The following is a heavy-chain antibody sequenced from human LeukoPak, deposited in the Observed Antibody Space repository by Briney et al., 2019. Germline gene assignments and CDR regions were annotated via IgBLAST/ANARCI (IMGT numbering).Heavy chain of an antibody. CDR3: ARESIAAEEYYMDV. V-gene: IGHV1-18*01. D-gene: IGHD6-13*01. Sequence: ASVKVSCKASGYTFTSYGISWVRQAPGQGLEWMGWISAYNGNTNYAQKLQGRVTMTTDTSTSTAYMELRSLRSDDTAVYYCARESIAAEEYYMDVWGKGTTVTVSS. J-gene: IGHJ6*03. CDR2: ISAYNGNT. CDR1: GYTFTSYG.